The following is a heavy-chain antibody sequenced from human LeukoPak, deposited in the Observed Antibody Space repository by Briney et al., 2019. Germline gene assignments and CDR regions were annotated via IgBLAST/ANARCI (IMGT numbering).Heavy chain of an antibody. D-gene: IGHD3-22*01. V-gene: IGHV3-53*01. Sequence: GGSLRLPCAVSGFTVSSNYMSWVPQAPGKGLEWGSVIYGGGSTYYADSVKGRFTISRDNSKNTLYLQMNSLRAEDTAVYYCARDRRGDSSGYLYYFDYWGQGTLVTVSS. CDR3: ARDRRGDSSGYLYYFDY. J-gene: IGHJ4*02. CDR2: IYGGGST. CDR1: GFTVSSNY.